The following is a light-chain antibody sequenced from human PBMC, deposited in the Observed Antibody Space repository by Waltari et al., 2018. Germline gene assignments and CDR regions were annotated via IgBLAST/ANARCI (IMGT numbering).Light chain of an antibody. J-gene: IGLJ2*01. CDR1: SLRSYY. Sequence: SSELTQDPAVSVALGQTVRITCQGDSLRSYYASWYQQKPGQAPVLVIYGKNNRPSGIPDRFSGSSSGNTASLTITGAQAEDEADDYCNSRDSSGNRDVVFGGGTKLTVL. CDR3: NSRDSSGNRDVV. V-gene: IGLV3-19*01. CDR2: GKN.